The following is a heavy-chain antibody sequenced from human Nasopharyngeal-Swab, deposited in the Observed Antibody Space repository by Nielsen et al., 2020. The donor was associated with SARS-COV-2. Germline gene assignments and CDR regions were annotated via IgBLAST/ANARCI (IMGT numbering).Heavy chain of an antibody. Sequence: SETLSLTCTVSGGSISNYYWSWIRQPPGKGLEWIGYIYYSGSTNYNPSLKSRVTISVDTSKNQFSLKLSSVTAADTAVYYCARWDIVVVVAATGAFDIWGQGTMVTVSS. J-gene: IGHJ3*02. CDR1: GGSISNYY. CDR2: IYYSGST. D-gene: IGHD2-15*01. V-gene: IGHV4-59*01. CDR3: ARWDIVVVVAATGAFDI.